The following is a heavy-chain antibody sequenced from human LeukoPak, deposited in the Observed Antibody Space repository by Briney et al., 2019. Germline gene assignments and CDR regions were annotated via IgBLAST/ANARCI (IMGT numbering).Heavy chain of an antibody. CDR1: GSTSSKYG. CDR3: AKDVVSTWESVTTYYFDY. Sequence: GGSLRLSCAGNGSTSSKYGMSWVRQAPGKGLEWVSSISGSGGSSYYADSVKGRFTISRDNSKNTLYLQMNSLRAEDTAVYYCAKDVVSTWESVTTYYFDYWGQGTLVTVSS. CDR2: ISGSGGSS. V-gene: IGHV3-23*01. D-gene: IGHD4-17*01. J-gene: IGHJ4*02.